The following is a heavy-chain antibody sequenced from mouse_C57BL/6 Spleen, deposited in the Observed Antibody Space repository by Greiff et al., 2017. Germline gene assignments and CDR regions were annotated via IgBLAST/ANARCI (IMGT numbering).Heavy chain of an antibody. V-gene: IGHV1-80*01. Sequence: QLQQSGAELVKPGASVKISCKASGYAFSSYWMNWVKQRPGKGLEWIGQIYPGDGDTNYNGKFKGKATLTADKSSSPAYMQLSSLTSEDSAVYFCARSKGNYPYFDVWGTGTTVTVSS. D-gene: IGHD2-1*01. J-gene: IGHJ1*03. CDR1: GYAFSSYW. CDR2: IYPGDGDT. CDR3: ARSKGNYPYFDV.